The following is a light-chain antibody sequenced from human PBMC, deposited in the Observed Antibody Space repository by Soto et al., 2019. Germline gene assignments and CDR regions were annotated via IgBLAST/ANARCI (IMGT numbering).Light chain of an antibody. CDR3: QHCDYLPI. CDR1: QDITSY. J-gene: IGKJ3*01. V-gene: IGKV1-33*01. Sequence: DIQMTQSPFSLSASVGDRVTITCQASQDITSYLNWYQHKPGKAPKLLIYDASILEAGVPPRFSSSGSGTDFTLTTSSLQPEDVASYYCQHCDYLPIFGPGTTVDFK. CDR2: DAS.